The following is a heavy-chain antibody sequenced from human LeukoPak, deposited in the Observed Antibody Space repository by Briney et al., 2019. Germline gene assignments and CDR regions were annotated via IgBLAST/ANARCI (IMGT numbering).Heavy chain of an antibody. CDR2: IRYDGSNK. Sequence: PGGSLRLSCAASGFTFSSYGMHWVRQAPGKGLEWVAFIRYDGSNKYYADSAKGRFTISRDNSKNTLYLQMNSLRAEDTAVYYCAKVYGSGSYYPPGYWGQGTLVTVSS. CDR1: GFTFSSYG. CDR3: AKVYGSGSYYPPGY. V-gene: IGHV3-30*02. J-gene: IGHJ4*02. D-gene: IGHD1-26*01.